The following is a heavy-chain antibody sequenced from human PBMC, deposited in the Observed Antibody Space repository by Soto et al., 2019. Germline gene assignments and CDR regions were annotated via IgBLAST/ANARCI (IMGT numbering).Heavy chain of an antibody. CDR3: ARQDRVVVDGRWLDT. CDR1: EYYLSSPYP. Sequence: SGVTLSLNRTTSEYYLSSPYPCVWSQHPRGKGLEWLGSVHHSGSTYYNPSLKSRLAISVDKSKNQFSLNLTSVTAADTAVYDGARQDRVVVDGRWLDTSGQGTLVT. V-gene: IGHV4-38-2*02. D-gene: IGHD2-15*01. CDR2: VHHSGST. J-gene: IGHJ5*02.